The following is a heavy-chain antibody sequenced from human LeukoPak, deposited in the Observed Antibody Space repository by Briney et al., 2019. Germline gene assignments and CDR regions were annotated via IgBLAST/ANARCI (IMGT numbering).Heavy chain of an antibody. V-gene: IGHV3-23*01. CDR2: ISGSGGST. CDR1: GFTCSSYA. CDR3: AKSGDLGDYVWGSYRQYYFDY. J-gene: IGHJ4*02. Sequence: GGSLRLSCAASGFTCSSYARSGVRQAPGKGLKGVSAISGSGGSTYYADSVKGRFTISRDNSKNTLYLQMNSLRAEDTAVYYCAKSGDLGDYVWGSYRQYYFDYWGQGTLVTVSS. D-gene: IGHD3-16*02.